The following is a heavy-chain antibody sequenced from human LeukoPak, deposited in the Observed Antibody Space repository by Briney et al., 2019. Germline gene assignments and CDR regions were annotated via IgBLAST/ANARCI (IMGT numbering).Heavy chain of an antibody. CDR2: ISSSSSTI. J-gene: IGHJ4*02. CDR3: ARDIDDYVWGSLSFDY. CDR1: GFTFSSYA. V-gene: IGHV3-48*01. Sequence: GGSLRLSCAASGFTFSSYAMSWVRQAPGKGLEWVSYISSSSSTIYYADSVKGRFTISRDNAKNSLYLQMNSLRAEDTAVYYCARDIDDYVWGSLSFDYWGQGTLVTVSS. D-gene: IGHD3-16*01.